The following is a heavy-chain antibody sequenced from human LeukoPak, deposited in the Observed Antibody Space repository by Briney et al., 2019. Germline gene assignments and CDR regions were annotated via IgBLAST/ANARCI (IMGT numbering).Heavy chain of an antibody. Sequence: GGSLRLSCAASGFTFSSYAMSWVRQAPGKGLEGSSGISGRGGGTYYADSVKGRFTISRDNSKNTLYLQMSSLRAEDTAVYYCAKDGAGDWPDAFDIWGQGTKVTVSS. J-gene: IGHJ3*02. D-gene: IGHD2-21*02. CDR3: AKDGAGDWPDAFDI. V-gene: IGHV3-23*01. CDR1: GFTFSSYA. CDR2: ISGRGGGT.